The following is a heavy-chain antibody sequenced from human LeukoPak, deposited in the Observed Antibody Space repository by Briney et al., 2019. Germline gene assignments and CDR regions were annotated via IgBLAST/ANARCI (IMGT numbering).Heavy chain of an antibody. CDR3: ARGVGRWFDP. Sequence: PGGSLRLSCIASGFIFSSYGMHWVRQAPGKGLEWAAIIWHDGSRTFYSDSVKGRFTVSRDNSKNTLYLQMNSMRGEDTAVYYCARGVGRWFDPWGQGTLVTVSS. J-gene: IGHJ5*02. CDR1: GFIFSSYG. D-gene: IGHD1-26*01. CDR2: IWHDGSRT. V-gene: IGHV3-33*01.